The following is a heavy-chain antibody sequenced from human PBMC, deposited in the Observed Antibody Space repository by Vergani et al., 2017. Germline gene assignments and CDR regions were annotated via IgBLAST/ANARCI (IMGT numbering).Heavy chain of an antibody. CDR2: IHSSGTT. Sequence: QVQLHESGPGLVKPSQTLSLPCTVSGGSITSGSFYWSWIRQPAGKGLEWIGRIHSSGTTNYNPSRKSRVTLSVDTSKNQLSLRMTSVTAADTAVYYCARDSWTSELRGVYWFDTWGQGTLVSVSS. CDR3: ARDSWTSELRGVYWFDT. V-gene: IGHV4-61*02. J-gene: IGHJ5*02. D-gene: IGHD3-10*01. CDR1: GGSITSGSFY.